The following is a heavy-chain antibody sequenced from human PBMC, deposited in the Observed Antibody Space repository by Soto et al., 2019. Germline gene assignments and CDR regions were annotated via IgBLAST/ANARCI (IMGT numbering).Heavy chain of an antibody. CDR2: IWYDGSNK. V-gene: IGHV3-33*01. CDR1: GFTFSSYG. CDR3: AGGAVWFFDY. Sequence: QVQLVESGGGVVQPGRSLRLSCAASGFTFSSYGMHWVRQAPGKGLEWVAVIWYDGSNKYYADSVKGRFTISRDNSKNTLYLQMNSLRAEDTAVYYCAGGAVWFFDYWGQGTMVIVSS. J-gene: IGHJ4*02. D-gene: IGHD3-9*01.